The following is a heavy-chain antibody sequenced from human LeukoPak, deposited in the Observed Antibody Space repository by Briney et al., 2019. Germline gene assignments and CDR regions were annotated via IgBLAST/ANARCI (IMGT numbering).Heavy chain of an antibody. CDR3: AREYSRSVVAGSRPDL. D-gene: IGHD2-21*01. CDR2: MYYRGTT. V-gene: IGHV4-39*02. Sequence: SETLSLTCSVSGGSISSSSYHWGWIRQSPGKGLEWIGSMYYRGTTYENSSLKSRLTLSIDTSNNQFSLKLTSVTAADTAVYFYAREYSRSVVAGSRPDLWGQGLLVTVSS. J-gene: IGHJ4*02. CDR1: GGSISSSSYH.